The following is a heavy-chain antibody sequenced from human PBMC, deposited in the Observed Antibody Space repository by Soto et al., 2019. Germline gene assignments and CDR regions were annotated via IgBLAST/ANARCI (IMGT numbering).Heavy chain of an antibody. CDR2: IYSGGST. Sequence: GGSLRLSCAASGFTVSSNYMSWVRQAPGKGLECVSVIYSGGSTYYADSVKGRFTISRDNSKNTLYLQMNSLGAEDTAVYFCARDLNKDYHDSSAFWAYWGQGTLVTVSS. D-gene: IGHD3-22*01. V-gene: IGHV3-53*01. CDR1: GFTVSSNY. CDR3: ARDLNKDYHDSSAFWAY. J-gene: IGHJ4*02.